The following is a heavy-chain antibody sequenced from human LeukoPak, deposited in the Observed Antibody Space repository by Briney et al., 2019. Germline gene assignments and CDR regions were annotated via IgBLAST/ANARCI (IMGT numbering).Heavy chain of an antibody. Sequence: SETLSLTCTVSGGFISSSRYYWGWTRQPPGKGLEWIGNIYYSGRTYYNSSLESRVTISVDTSKNQFSLKLRSVTAADAAVYYCARETAWPENTPMILFSYFDYWGRGILVTVSS. D-gene: IGHD3/OR15-3a*01. CDR2: IYYSGRT. J-gene: IGHJ4*02. CDR3: ARETAWPENTPMILFSYFDY. V-gene: IGHV4-39*02. CDR1: GGFISSSRYY.